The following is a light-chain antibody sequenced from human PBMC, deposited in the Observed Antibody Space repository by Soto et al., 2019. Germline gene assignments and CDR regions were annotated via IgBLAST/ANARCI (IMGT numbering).Light chain of an antibody. CDR1: QSISSH. V-gene: IGKV3-11*01. Sequence: EIVLTQSPATLSLSPGERATLSCRASQSISSHLAWYQQKPGQAPRLLIYDASSRATGIPARFSGSGSGTDFTLTINSLEPEDFAVYYCQQRPSWPLTFGGGTKVEIK. CDR2: DAS. J-gene: IGKJ4*01. CDR3: QQRPSWPLT.